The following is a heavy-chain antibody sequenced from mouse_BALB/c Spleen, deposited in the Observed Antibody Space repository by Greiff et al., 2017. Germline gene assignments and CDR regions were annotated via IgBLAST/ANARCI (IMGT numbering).Heavy chain of an antibody. J-gene: IGHJ4*01. CDR3: ASDYGSSPLGAMDY. CDR2: ISSGSSTI. Sequence: EVQRVESGGGLVQPGGSRKLSCAASGFTFSSFGMHWVRQAPEKGLEWVAYISSGSSTIYYADTVKGRFTISRDNPKNTLFLQMTSLRSEDTAMYYCASDYGSSPLGAMDYWGQGTSVTVSS. D-gene: IGHD1-1*01. V-gene: IGHV5-17*02. CDR1: GFTFSSFG.